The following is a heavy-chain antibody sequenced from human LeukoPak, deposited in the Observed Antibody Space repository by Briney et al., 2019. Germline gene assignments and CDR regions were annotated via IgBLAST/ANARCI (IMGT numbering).Heavy chain of an antibody. CDR3: ARPSQYGSGTDYYFDS. CDR2: IRSKANNYAT. J-gene: IGHJ4*02. CDR1: GFMFSGSP. D-gene: IGHD3-10*01. Sequence: GGSLKLSCEASGFMFSGSPMHWVRQASGKGLGWVGHIRSKANNYATIYAASVKGRFTISRDDSKNTAYLQMNSLKTEDTAVYYCARPSQYGSGTDYYFDSWGRGTLVTVSS. V-gene: IGHV3-73*01.